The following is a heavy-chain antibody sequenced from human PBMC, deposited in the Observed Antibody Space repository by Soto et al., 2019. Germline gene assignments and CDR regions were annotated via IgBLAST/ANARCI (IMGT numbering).Heavy chain of an antibody. D-gene: IGHD2-8*01. CDR2: IYSGGST. CDR3: VSWVSAHFDY. CDR1: GFTVSSNY. V-gene: IGHV3-53*01. J-gene: IGHJ4*01. Sequence: GGSLRLSCAASGFTVSSNYMSWVRQAPGKGLEWVSVIYSGGSTYYAESVQGRFTISKDASRNTVHLHMNSLRADDTATYFCVSWVSAHFDYWGHGTPVTVSS.